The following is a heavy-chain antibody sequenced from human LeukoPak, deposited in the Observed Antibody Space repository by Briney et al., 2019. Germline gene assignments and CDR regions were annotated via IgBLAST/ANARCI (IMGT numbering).Heavy chain of an antibody. CDR3: ARQISENKDF. D-gene: IGHD1-14*01. V-gene: IGHV4-59*04. Sequence: PSETLSLTCTVSGVSISGYYWIWIRQPPGGRLEWVGSIFYRDSFSYGGTTFYNPSLKSRVTISIDTATNAFFLKLSSVTATDTAVYYCARQISENKDFWGQGTLVTVSA. CDR1: GVSISGYY. CDR2: IFYRDSFSYGGTT. J-gene: IGHJ4*02.